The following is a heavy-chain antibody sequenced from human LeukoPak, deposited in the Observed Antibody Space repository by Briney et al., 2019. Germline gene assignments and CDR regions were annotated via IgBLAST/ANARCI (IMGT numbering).Heavy chain of an antibody. V-gene: IGHV3-11*05. CDR1: GFTFSDYY. D-gene: IGHD4-17*01. J-gene: IGHJ4*02. CDR2: FGYSGTST. CDR3: ARVLGDYAFDY. Sequence: KPGGSLRLPCAPSGFTFSDYYMSWFRQAPGKGLEWVSYFGYSGTSTIYADSVKGRFPISRDNPKDSLYLQMNSRRAEGTAVHYCARVLGDYAFDYWGQGTLATVSS.